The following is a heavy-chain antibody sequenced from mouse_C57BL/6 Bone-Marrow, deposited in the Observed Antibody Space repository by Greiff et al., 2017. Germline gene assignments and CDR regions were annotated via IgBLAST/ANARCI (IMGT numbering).Heavy chain of an antibody. Sequence: QFQLQQSGAELVRPGASVTLSCKASGYTFTDYEMHLVKQTPVHGLEWIGAIDPVTGGTAYNQKFKGKAILTADKSSSTAYMELRSLTSEDSAVYYCTRNYLYFDVWGTGTTVTVSS. V-gene: IGHV1-15*01. D-gene: IGHD1-1*01. CDR3: TRNYLYFDV. CDR1: GYTFTDYE. J-gene: IGHJ1*03. CDR2: IDPVTGGT.